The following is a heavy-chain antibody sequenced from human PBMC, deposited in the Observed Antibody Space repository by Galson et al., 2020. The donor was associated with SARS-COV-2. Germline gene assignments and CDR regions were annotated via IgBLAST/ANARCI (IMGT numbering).Heavy chain of an antibody. Sequence: ASVTVSCKASGYTFINYYIHWVRQAPGQGLEWLGILNPGSGDTTYAEKFQGRVTMTRDTSTSTVYMDLRSLRSEDTAIYYCASDLIPSEFTARPGECDYWGQGTLVTVSS. CDR3: ASDLIPSEFTARPGECDY. J-gene: IGHJ4*02. V-gene: IGHV1-46*01. D-gene: IGHD3-10*01. CDR1: GYTFINYY. CDR2: LNPGSGDT.